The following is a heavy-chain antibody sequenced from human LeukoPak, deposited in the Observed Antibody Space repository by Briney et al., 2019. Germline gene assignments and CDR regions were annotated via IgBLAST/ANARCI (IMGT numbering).Heavy chain of an antibody. CDR3: SLARSEYHYGMDV. Sequence: SQTLSLTCALSGDSLSSVSVAWNWIRQPPSSGLEWLGRTYYRSKWYYESAVSVKSRINISPDTSKNHFSLQLTSVTPEDAAVYYCSLARSEYHYGMDVWGQGTTVTVSS. V-gene: IGHV6-1*01. CDR1: GDSLSSVSVA. CDR2: TYYRSKWYY. J-gene: IGHJ6*02.